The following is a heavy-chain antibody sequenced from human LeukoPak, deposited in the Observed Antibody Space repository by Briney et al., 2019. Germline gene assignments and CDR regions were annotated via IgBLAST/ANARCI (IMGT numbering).Heavy chain of an antibody. Sequence: GGSLRLSCSASGFTFSSYAMHWVRQAPGKGLEYVSAISSNGGSTYYADSVKGRFTISRDNSKNTLYLQMSSLRAEVTAVYYCVRAIVVVPAAQVGYWGQGTLVTVSS. D-gene: IGHD2-2*01. V-gene: IGHV3-64D*06. CDR2: ISSNGGST. J-gene: IGHJ4*02. CDR3: VRAIVVVPAAQVGY. CDR1: GFTFSSYA.